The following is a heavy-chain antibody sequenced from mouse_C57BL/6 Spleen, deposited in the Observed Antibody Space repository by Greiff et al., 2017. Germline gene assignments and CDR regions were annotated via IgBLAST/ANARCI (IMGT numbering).Heavy chain of an antibody. D-gene: IGHD1-1*01. CDR1: GYTFTSYG. Sequence: VQLQQSGAVLARPGASVKLSCKASGYTFTSYGISWVKQRTGQGLEWIGEIYPRSGNTCYNEKFKGKATLTAVKSSSTAYMELRSLTSEDSAVYYCARPVLLRENDAMDYWGQGTLVTVSA. V-gene: IGHV1-81*01. CDR3: ARPVLLRENDAMDY. J-gene: IGHJ4*01. CDR2: IYPRSGNT.